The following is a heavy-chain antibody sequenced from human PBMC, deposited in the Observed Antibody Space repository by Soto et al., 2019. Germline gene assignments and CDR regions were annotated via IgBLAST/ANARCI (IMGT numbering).Heavy chain of an antibody. CDR2: IIPIFGTA. D-gene: IGHD3-22*01. V-gene: IGHV1-69*13. CDR3: ASRYYDSSGYDLDY. J-gene: IGHJ4*02. CDR1: GGTFSSYA. Sequence: ASVKVSCKASGGTFSSYAISWVRQAPGQGLEWMGGIIPIFGTANYAQKFQGRVTITADESTSTAYMELSSLRSEDTAVYYCASRYYDSSGYDLDYWGQGNLVTVSS.